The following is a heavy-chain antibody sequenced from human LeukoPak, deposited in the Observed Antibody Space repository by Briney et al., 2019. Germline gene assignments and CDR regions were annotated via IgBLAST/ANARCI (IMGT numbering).Heavy chain of an antibody. Sequence: GGSLRLSCAASGFTFSSYAMSWVRQASGKGLEWVSVISGSGGTTHYADSVKGRFTISRDNSKNTLYLQMNSLRAEDTAVYYCATDYYDSSGSYTVDYWGQGTLVTVSS. J-gene: IGHJ4*02. CDR1: GFTFSSYA. CDR2: ISGSGGTT. V-gene: IGHV3-23*01. D-gene: IGHD3-22*01. CDR3: ATDYYDSSGSYTVDY.